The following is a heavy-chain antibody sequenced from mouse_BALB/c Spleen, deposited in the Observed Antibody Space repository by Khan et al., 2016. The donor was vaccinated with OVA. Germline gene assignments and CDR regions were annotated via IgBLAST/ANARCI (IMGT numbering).Heavy chain of an antibody. V-gene: IGHV3-2*02. CDR1: GYSITSGYG. J-gene: IGHJ2*01. Sequence: EVQLQQSGPGLVKPSQSLSLTCTVTGYSITSGYGWNWIRQFPGNKLEWMGYTSYSGSTNYNPSLKSRISITRDTSKNQFFLQLNSVTTEDTATYYCARTARIKYWGQGTTLTVSS. D-gene: IGHD1-2*01. CDR2: TSYSGST. CDR3: ARTARIKY.